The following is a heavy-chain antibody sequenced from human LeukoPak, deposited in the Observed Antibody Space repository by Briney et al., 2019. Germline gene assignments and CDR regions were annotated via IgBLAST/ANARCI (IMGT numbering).Heavy chain of an antibody. V-gene: IGHV3-74*01. CDR1: GFPFSKYW. Sequence: GGSLRLSCAASGFPFSKYWMHWVRQAPGKGLVWVSRINSDGSSTSYADSVEGRFTISRDNAKNTLSLQMNSLRAEDTAVYYCARGEEGYSSSWYSYWGQGTLVTVSS. D-gene: IGHD6-13*01. J-gene: IGHJ4*02. CDR2: INSDGSST. CDR3: ARGEEGYSSSWYSY.